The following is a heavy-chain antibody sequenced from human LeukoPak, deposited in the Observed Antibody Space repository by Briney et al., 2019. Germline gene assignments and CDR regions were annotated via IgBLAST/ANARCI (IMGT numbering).Heavy chain of an antibody. CDR3: ARDGRDFWSGYPKTGVDY. D-gene: IGHD3-3*01. CDR2: IKQDGSEK. Sequence: GGSLRLSCAASVFTFSGYWMSWVCEAPGKGREWVANIKQDGSEKYYVDSVKGRFTISRDNAKNSLYLQMNSLRAEDTAVYYCARDGRDFWSGYPKTGVDYWGQGTLVTVSS. V-gene: IGHV3-7*01. CDR1: VFTFSGYW. J-gene: IGHJ4*02.